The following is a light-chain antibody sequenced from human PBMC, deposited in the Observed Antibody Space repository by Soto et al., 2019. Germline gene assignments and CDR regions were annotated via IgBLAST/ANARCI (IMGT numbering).Light chain of an antibody. CDR3: QHFGGTTFT. Sequence: EIVLTQSPGTLSLSPGERATLSCRASQSVSSSYLAWYQQKPGQAPRLLIYGASSRATAIPDRFSGSGSGTDFTLTISSLEPEDFAVYYCQHFGGTTFTFGQGTRLEIK. CDR1: QSVSSSY. V-gene: IGKV3-20*01. CDR2: GAS. J-gene: IGKJ5*01.